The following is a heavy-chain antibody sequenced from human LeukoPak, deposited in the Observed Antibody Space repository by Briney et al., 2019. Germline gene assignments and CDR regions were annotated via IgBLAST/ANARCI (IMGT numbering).Heavy chain of an antibody. CDR2: INQDGSEK. V-gene: IGHV3-7*01. CDR3: ARDGGNWNDVDY. Sequence: GGSLRLSCAASGFTFSVYGMNWVRQAPGKGLEWVANINQDGSEKHYVDSVKGRFTIFRDNAKNSLYLQMNSLRAEDTAVYYCARDGGNWNDVDYWGQGTLVTVSS. D-gene: IGHD1-1*01. CDR1: GFTFSVYG. J-gene: IGHJ4*02.